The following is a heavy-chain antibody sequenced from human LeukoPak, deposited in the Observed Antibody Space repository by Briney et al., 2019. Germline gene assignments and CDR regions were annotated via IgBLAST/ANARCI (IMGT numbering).Heavy chain of an antibody. Sequence: GGSLRLSCAASGFAFSTYVMHWVRQAPGKGLEWVAFIRYDGSNKYYADSVRGRFTISRDNSKNTLSLQMNSLRDEDTAVYYCAKGVSSYGDYGDVGHWCQGTLVTVSS. CDR1: GFAFSTYV. V-gene: IGHV3-30*02. CDR2: IRYDGSNK. D-gene: IGHD4-17*01. CDR3: AKGVSSYGDYGDVGH. J-gene: IGHJ1*01.